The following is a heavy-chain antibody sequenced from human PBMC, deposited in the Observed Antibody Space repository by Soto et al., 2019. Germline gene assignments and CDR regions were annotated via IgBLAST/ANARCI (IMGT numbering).Heavy chain of an antibody. CDR1: GFTFSSYD. V-gene: IGHV3-13*01. CDR2: IGTAGDT. J-gene: IGHJ6*03. D-gene: IGHD3-3*01. Sequence: GGSLRLSCAASGFTFSSYDMHWVRQATGKGLEWVSAIGTAGDTYYPGSVKGRFTISRENAKNSLYLQMNSLRAGDTAVYYCARGDYDFWSGYSTYYYYYYYMDVWGKGTTVTVSS. CDR3: ARGDYDFWSGYSTYYYYYYYMDV.